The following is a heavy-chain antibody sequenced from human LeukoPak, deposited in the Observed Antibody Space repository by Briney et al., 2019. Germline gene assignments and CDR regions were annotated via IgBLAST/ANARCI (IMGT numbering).Heavy chain of an antibody. CDR3: AILVVVAATPRGFDP. J-gene: IGHJ5*02. CDR2: IIPILGIA. CDR1: GGTFSSYA. V-gene: IGHV1-69*04. Sequence: SVKVSCKASGGTFSSYAISWVRQAPGQGLEWMGRIIPILGIANYAQKFQGRVTITADKSTSTAYMELSSLRSEDTAVYYCAILVVVAATPRGFDPWGQGTLVTVSS. D-gene: IGHD2-15*01.